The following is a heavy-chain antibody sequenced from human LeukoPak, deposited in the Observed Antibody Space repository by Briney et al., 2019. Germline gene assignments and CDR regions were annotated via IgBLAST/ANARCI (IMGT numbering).Heavy chain of an antibody. V-gene: IGHV3-11*01. CDR1: GFIFSDYY. CDR2: IGVRGDTT. D-gene: IGHD1-1*01. Sequence: GGSLRLSCAASGFIFSDYYMTWIRQAPGKGLEWVAHIGVRGDTTLYADSVKGRFTVSRDSANSSLYLQMNSLRAEDTAVYYCAREDNVWNLLYNYYMDVWGKGTTVTVS. J-gene: IGHJ6*03. CDR3: AREDNVWNLLYNYYMDV.